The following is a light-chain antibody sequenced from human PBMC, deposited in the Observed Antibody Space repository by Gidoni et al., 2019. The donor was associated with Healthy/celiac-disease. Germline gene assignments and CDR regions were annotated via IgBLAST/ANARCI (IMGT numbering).Light chain of an antibody. CDR3: QQSYSTHRT. J-gene: IGKJ1*01. CDR1: QSISSY. Sequence: LTTQSPSPLSASVGDSVTITCRARQSISSYVNWYQQKPGKAPKLLIYAASSLQSGVPSRVSGSGSGTELTLTIRSLQPEDCANYYCQQSYSTHRTCGQGTKVEIK. CDR2: AAS. V-gene: IGKV1-39*01.